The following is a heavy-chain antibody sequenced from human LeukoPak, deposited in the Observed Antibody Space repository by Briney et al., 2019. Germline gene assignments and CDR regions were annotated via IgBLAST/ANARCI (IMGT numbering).Heavy chain of an antibody. CDR1: GYSFSTYW. J-gene: IGHJ4*02. V-gene: IGHV5-10-1*01. Sequence: GESLKISCQGSGYSFSTYWITWVRQMPGKGLEWVGRIDPSDSHTNYSPSLQGHVTISADKSISTAYLQWSSLKASDTAMYYCASVYAGDFDYWGQGTLVTVSS. CDR2: IDPSDSHT. D-gene: IGHD2-8*01. CDR3: ASVYAGDFDY.